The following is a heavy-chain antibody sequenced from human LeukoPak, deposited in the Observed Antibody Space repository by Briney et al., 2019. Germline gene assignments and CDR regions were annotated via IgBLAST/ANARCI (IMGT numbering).Heavy chain of an antibody. Sequence: SQTLSLTCAISGDSVSSNSATWNWIRQSPSRGLEWLGWTYYRTTWYNDYAVSLNSRITVNPDTSKNQFSLQLNSVTPEDTAVYYCARAQAYFDYWGHGTLVTASS. CDR2: TYYRTTWYN. CDR1: GDSVSSNSAT. J-gene: IGHJ4*01. V-gene: IGHV6-1*01. CDR3: ARAQAYFDY.